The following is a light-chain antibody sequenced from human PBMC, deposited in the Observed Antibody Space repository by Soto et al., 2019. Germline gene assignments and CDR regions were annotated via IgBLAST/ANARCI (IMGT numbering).Light chain of an antibody. J-gene: IGKJ2*01. V-gene: IGKV3-20*01. CDR2: GAS. CDR3: QQYGSSLYT. Sequence: EIVLTQSPGTLSLSPGQRATLSCRASQSVSSNYLAWYQQKPGQAPGLLIDGASSRATGIPDRFSGSGSGTDFTLTISRLEPGDSAVYYCQQYGSSLYTFGQGTKLEI. CDR1: QSVSSNY.